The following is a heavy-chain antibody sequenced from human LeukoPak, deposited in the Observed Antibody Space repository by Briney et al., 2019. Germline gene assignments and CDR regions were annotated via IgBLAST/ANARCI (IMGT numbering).Heavy chain of an antibody. D-gene: IGHD2-21*02. V-gene: IGHV3-74*01. Sequence: GGSLRLSCADSGFTFSSHWMHWVRQAPGKGLVWVSRIKYDASSTSYADSVKGRFTISRDNAKNTLYLQMNSLRAEDTAVYYCARDDIVVVTAPDYWGQGTLVTVSS. CDR3: ARDDIVVVTAPDY. CDR1: GFTFSSHW. J-gene: IGHJ4*02. CDR2: IKYDASST.